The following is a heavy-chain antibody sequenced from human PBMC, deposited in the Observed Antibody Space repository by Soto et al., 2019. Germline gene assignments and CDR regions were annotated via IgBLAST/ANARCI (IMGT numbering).Heavy chain of an antibody. CDR2: IYYSGST. Sequence: PSETLSLTCTVSGGSISSSSYYWGWIRQPPGKGLEWIGSIYYSGSTNYNPSLTSRVTISVDTSKNQFSLKLSSVTAADTAVYYCARHRYSYGVYYFDYCGQGTLVTVSS. CDR3: ARHRYSYGVYYFDY. J-gene: IGHJ4*02. V-gene: IGHV4-39*01. CDR1: GGSISSSSYY. D-gene: IGHD5-18*01.